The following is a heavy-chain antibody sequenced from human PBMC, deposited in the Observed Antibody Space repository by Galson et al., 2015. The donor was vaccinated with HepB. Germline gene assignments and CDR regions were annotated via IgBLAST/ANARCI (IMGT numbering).Heavy chain of an antibody. CDR2: IYHSGST. CDR1: GGSIRSNSYS. D-gene: IGHD2-2*01. J-gene: IGHJ5*02. CDR3: ARHLRGPVVPPTVLAPWSLNWFDP. V-gene: IGHV4-39*01. Sequence: ETLSLTCTVSGGSIRSNSYSWGWIRQPPGKGLEWIGSIYHSGSTHYNPSLKSRVTISVDTSRNQFSLRLRSVTAADTAVYYCARHLRGPVVPPTVLAPWSLNWFDPWGQGTLVTVSS.